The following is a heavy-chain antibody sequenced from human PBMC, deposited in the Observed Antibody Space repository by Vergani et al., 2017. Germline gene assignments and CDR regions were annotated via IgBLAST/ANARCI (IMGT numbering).Heavy chain of an antibody. CDR3: AKGLGYCSGGSCYFFVGYYYYGMDV. Sequence: EVQLLESGGGLVQPGGSLRLSCAASGFTFSSYAMSWVRQAPGKGLEWVSAISGSGGSTSYADSVKGRFTISRDNSKNTLYLQMNSLRAEDTAVYYCAKGLGYCSGGSCYFFVGYYYYGMDVWGQGTTVTVSS. V-gene: IGHV3-23*01. D-gene: IGHD2-15*01. CDR2: ISGSGGST. CDR1: GFTFSSYA. J-gene: IGHJ6*02.